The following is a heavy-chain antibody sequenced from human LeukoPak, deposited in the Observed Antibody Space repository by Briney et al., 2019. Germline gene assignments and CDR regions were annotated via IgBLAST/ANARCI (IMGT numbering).Heavy chain of an antibody. J-gene: IGHJ4*02. D-gene: IGHD2-8*02. CDR2: IYTSGST. CDR1: GGSISSYY. V-gene: IGHV4-4*07. CDR3: ARDRLVNFDF. Sequence: SETLSLTCTVSGGSISSYYWSWIRRSAGKGLEWIGRIYTSGSTNYNPSLKSRLTMSVDTSKNQFSLKLRSVTAADTAVYYCARDRLVNFDFWGQGILVTVSS.